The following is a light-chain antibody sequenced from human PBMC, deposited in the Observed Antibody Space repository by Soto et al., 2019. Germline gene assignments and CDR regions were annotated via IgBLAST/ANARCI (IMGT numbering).Light chain of an antibody. J-gene: IGLJ2*01. Sequence: QSVLTQPPSVSGTPGQRVTVSCSGSSSNIGGNTVNWYLQLPGTAPKLLIHSDHQRPSGVPDRFSGSKSGTSASLDISGLQTQDEGDSYCAAWDAGLNGVVFGGGTKVTVL. CDR2: SDH. V-gene: IGLV1-44*01. CDR1: SSNIGGNT. CDR3: AAWDAGLNGVV.